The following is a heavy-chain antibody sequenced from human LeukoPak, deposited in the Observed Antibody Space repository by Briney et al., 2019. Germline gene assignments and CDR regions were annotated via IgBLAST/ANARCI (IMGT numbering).Heavy chain of an antibody. CDR1: GGSISSGDYY. J-gene: IGHJ4*02. Sequence: SETLSLTCIVSGGSISSGDYYWSWIRQPPGKGLEWIGYIYYSGSTYYNPSLKSRVTISVDTSKNQFSLKLSSVTAADTAVYYCARAHYLYDSSGYYYQLPLDYWGQGTLVTVSS. CDR3: ARAHYLYDSSGYYYQLPLDY. D-gene: IGHD3-22*01. CDR2: IYYSGST. V-gene: IGHV4-30-4*08.